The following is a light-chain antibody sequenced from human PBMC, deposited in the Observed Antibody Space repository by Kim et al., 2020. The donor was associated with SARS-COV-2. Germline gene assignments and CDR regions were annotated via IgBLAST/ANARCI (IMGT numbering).Light chain of an antibody. J-gene: IGLJ2*01. Sequence: GQSVTISCTGTSSDVGGHNYVSWYQQHPGKAPKLLIYEVSERPSGVPDRFSGSKSGNMASLTVSGLQSEDEADYYCSSYAGSNIVVFGGGTQLTVL. CDR1: SSDVGGHNY. V-gene: IGLV2-8*01. CDR2: EVS. CDR3: SSYAGSNIVV.